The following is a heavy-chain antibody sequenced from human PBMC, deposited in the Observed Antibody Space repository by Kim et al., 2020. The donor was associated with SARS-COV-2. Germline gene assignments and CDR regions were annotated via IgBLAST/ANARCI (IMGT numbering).Heavy chain of an antibody. CDR3: AKDCGYSSSWAIDY. V-gene: IGHV3-30*18. Sequence: GGSLRLSCAASGFTFSSYGMHWVRQAPGKGLEWVAVISYDGSNKYYADSVKGRFTISRDNSKNTLYLQMNSLRAEDTAVYYCAKDCGYSSSWAIDYSG. D-gene: IGHD6-13*01. CDR2: ISYDGSNK. J-gene: IGHJ4*01. CDR1: GFTFSSYG.